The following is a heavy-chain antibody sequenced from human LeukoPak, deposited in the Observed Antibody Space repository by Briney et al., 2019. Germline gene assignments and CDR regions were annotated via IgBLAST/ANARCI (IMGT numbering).Heavy chain of an antibody. CDR2: IIPIFGTA. CDR1: GGTFSSYA. CDR3: ARSQYSSSWYMGIFDY. Sequence: SVKVSCKASGGTFSSYAISWVRQAPGQGLEWMGGIIPIFGTANYAQKFQGRVTITTDESTSTAYMELSSLRSEDTAVYYCARSQYSSSWYMGIFDYWGQGTLVTVSS. V-gene: IGHV1-69*05. D-gene: IGHD6-13*01. J-gene: IGHJ4*02.